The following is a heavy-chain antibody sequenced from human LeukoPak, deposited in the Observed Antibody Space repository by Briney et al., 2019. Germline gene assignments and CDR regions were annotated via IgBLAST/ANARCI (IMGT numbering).Heavy chain of an antibody. CDR1: GLAFSNYW. Sequence: GGSLRLSCAASGLAFSNYWMHWVRQGPGKGLVWVSRINTDGSRTSYADSVKGRFTISRDNSQNTLYLQMNSLRADDTAVYYCTKDSHAFDIWGQGTMVTVSS. CDR2: INTDGSRT. J-gene: IGHJ3*02. V-gene: IGHV3-74*01. CDR3: TKDSHAFDI.